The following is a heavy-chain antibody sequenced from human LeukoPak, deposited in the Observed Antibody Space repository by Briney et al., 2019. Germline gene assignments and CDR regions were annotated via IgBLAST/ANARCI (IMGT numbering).Heavy chain of an antibody. D-gene: IGHD2-2*01. J-gene: IGHJ5*02. CDR2: ISAYNGNT. CDR3: ARVRLVVVPAANWFDP. V-gene: IGHV1-18*01. CDR1: GYTFTSYG. Sequence: GASVKVSCKASGYTFTSYGISWVRQAPGQGLAWMGWISAYNGNTNYAQKLQGRVTMTTETSTSTAYMELRSLRSDDTAVYYCARVRLVVVPAANWFDPWGQGALVTVSS.